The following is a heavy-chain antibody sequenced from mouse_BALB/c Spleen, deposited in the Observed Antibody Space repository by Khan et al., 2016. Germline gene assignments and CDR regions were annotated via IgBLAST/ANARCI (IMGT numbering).Heavy chain of an antibody. Sequence: QVQLKQSGAELVRPGTSVKVSCKASGYAFTNYLIEWVKQRPGQGLEWIGVINPGSGGTNYNEKFKGKATLTADKSSRTAYMQLSSLTSEDSAVYFCARDDGYYYAMDYWGQGTSVTVSS. J-gene: IGHJ4*01. CDR1: GYAFTNYL. D-gene: IGHD2-3*01. CDR3: ARDDGYYYAMDY. V-gene: IGHV1-54*01. CDR2: INPGSGGT.